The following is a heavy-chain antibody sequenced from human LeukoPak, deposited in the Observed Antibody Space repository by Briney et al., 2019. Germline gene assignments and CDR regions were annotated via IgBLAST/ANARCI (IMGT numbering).Heavy chain of an antibody. V-gene: IGHV1-2*06. CDR2: INPNSGGT. D-gene: IGHD2-8*01. CDR1: GYTFTGYY. Sequence: ASVKVSCKASGYTFTGYYMHWVRQAPGQGLEWMGRINPNSGGTNYAQKFQGRVTMTRDTSISTAYMELSGLRSDDTAVYYCARNKDIVLMVYAIHVNGMDVWGQGTTVTVSS. J-gene: IGHJ6*02. CDR3: ARNKDIVLMVYAIHVNGMDV.